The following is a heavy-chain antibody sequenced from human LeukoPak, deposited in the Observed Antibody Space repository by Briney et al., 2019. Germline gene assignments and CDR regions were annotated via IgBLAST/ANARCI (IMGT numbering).Heavy chain of an antibody. Sequence: GGSLRLSCAGSGFTFSSHEMNWVRQAPGKGLEWVSYIGSGGTTISYADSVKGRFTISRDNAMNSLYLQMNSLRAEDTAVYYCAKEYSGVFDYWGQGTLVTVSS. CDR2: IGSGGTTI. CDR3: AKEYSGVFDY. J-gene: IGHJ4*02. V-gene: IGHV3-48*03. CDR1: GFTFSSHE. D-gene: IGHD5-12*01.